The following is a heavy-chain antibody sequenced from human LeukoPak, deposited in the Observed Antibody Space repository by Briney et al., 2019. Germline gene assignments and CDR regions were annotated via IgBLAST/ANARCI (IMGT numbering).Heavy chain of an antibody. V-gene: IGHV3-48*03. CDR3: VKDIYRTAYGTDS. D-gene: IGHD3/OR15-3a*01. Sequence: PGGSLRLSCAASGFTFSSYEMNWVRQAPGKGLEWVSSISRGAITIYYADSVKGRFTISRDNARNSLFLLLNSLRPEDTALYYCVKDIYRTAYGTDSWGQGTLVTVSS. CDR1: GFTFSSYE. CDR2: ISRGAITI. J-gene: IGHJ4*02.